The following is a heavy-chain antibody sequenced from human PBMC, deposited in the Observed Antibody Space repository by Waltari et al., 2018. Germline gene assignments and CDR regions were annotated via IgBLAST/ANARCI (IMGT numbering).Heavy chain of an antibody. J-gene: IGHJ6*02. Sequence: EVQLVESEGGLVQPGRSLRLSWAASGFTFDDYAMHWVRQAPGKGLEWVSGISRNSDRIGYADSVKGRFTISRDNAKNSLYLQMNSLRAEDTALYFCAKDGTTLKNYYGLDVWGQGTTVTVSS. D-gene: IGHD4-4*01. CDR1: GFTFDDYA. CDR3: AKDGTTLKNYYGLDV. CDR2: ISRNSDRI. V-gene: IGHV3-9*01.